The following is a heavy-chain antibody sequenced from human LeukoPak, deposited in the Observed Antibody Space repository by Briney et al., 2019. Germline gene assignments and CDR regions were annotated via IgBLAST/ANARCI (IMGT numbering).Heavy chain of an antibody. CDR1: GGSISSNTYY. Sequence: SETLSLTCTVSGGSISSNTYYWGWIRQPPGKGLEWIGYIYYSGSTNYNPSLKSRVTISVDTSKNQFSLKLSSVTAADTAVYYCARVEYYYDSSGYHEVGWFDPWGQGTLVTVSS. CDR2: IYYSGST. D-gene: IGHD3-22*01. J-gene: IGHJ5*02. V-gene: IGHV4-61*05. CDR3: ARVEYYYDSSGYHEVGWFDP.